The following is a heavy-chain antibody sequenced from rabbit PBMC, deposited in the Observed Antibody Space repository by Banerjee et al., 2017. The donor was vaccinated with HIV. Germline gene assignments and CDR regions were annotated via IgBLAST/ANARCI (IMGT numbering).Heavy chain of an antibody. D-gene: IGHD8-1*01. CDR1: GFSFSSTDH. J-gene: IGHJ4*01. Sequence: QSLEESGGDLVKPGASLTLTCTASGFSFSSTDHIHWVRQAPGKGLEWIACIYAGSSGTTWYASWVNGRFTISKTSSTTVTLQMTSLTAADTATYFCARDYYVGSGGYTIPFNLWGQGTLVTVS. V-gene: IGHV1S40*01. CDR3: ARDYYVGSGGYTIPFNL. CDR2: IYAGSSGTT.